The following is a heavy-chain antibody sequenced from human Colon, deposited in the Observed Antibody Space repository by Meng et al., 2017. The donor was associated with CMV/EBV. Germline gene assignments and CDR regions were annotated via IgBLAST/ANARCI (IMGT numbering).Heavy chain of an antibody. Sequence: GESLKISCAASGFSFGSYEMNWVRQAPGKGLEWVSYISSSGSTIHYADSVKGRFTISRDNVKNSLYLHMNSLRAEDTAVYYCSRGQDFVVVPTPKNFFDPWGQGTLVTVSS. D-gene: IGHD2-2*01. CDR2: ISSSGSTI. CDR1: GFSFGSYE. V-gene: IGHV3-48*03. CDR3: SRGQDFVVVPTPKNFFDP. J-gene: IGHJ5*02.